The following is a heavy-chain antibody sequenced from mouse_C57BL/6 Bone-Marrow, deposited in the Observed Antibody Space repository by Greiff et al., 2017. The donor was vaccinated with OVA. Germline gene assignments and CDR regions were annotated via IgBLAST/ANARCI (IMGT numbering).Heavy chain of an antibody. J-gene: IGHJ3*01. V-gene: IGHV8-8*01. CDR3: ARVAPIYYGNWIAY. CDR1: GFSLSTFGMG. Sequence: QVQLKESGPGILQPSQTLSLTCSFSGFSLSTFGMGVGWIRPPSGKGLEWLVHIWWDDDKYYNPALKSRPIISKDTSKNQIFIKNANVDTADTATYYCARVAPIYYGNWIAYWGQGTLVTVSA. D-gene: IGHD2-1*01. CDR2: IWWDDDK.